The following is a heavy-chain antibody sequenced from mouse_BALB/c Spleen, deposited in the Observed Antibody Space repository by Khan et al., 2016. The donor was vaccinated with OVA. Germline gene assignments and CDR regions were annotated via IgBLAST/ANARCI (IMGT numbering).Heavy chain of an antibody. Sequence: QIQLVQSGAELMKPGASVKISCKATGYTFSCYWIEWVKQRPGHGLEWIGEILPGSSSTKYNEKFKGKATFTADTSSNTAYMQLSSLTSEDSAVYYCARYDNHWYCDVWGAGTTVTVSS. V-gene: IGHV1-9*01. D-gene: IGHD2-3*01. CDR3: ARYDNHWYCDV. CDR1: GYTFSCYW. J-gene: IGHJ1*01. CDR2: ILPGSSST.